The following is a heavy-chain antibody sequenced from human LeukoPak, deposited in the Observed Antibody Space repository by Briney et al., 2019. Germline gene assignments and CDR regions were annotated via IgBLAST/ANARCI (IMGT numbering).Heavy chain of an antibody. V-gene: IGHV3-30*18. CDR1: GFTFRSCG. CDR2: ISYDGSNK. J-gene: IGHJ3*02. Sequence: GGSLRLSCAASGFTFRSCGMHWVRQAPGKGLEWVAVISYDGSNKYYADSVKGRFTISRDNSKNTLFLEMNSLRAEDTAVYYCAKALTSGWYLDAFNIWGQGTMVTVSS. CDR3: AKALTSGWYLDAFNI. D-gene: IGHD6-19*01.